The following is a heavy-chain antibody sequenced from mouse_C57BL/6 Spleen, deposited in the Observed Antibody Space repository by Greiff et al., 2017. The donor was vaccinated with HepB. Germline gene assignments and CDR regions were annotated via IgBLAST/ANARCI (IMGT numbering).Heavy chain of an antibody. J-gene: IGHJ2*01. CDR2: IDPSDSET. V-gene: IGHV1-52*01. Sequence: QVHVKQPGAELVRPGSSVKLSCKASGYTFTSYWMHWVKQRPIQGLEWIGNIDPSDSETHYNQKFKDKATLTVDKSSSTAYMQLSSLTSEDSAVYYCARSPFITTEHYFDYWGQGTTLTVSS. CDR1: GYTFTSYW. D-gene: IGHD1-1*01. CDR3: ARSPFITTEHYFDY.